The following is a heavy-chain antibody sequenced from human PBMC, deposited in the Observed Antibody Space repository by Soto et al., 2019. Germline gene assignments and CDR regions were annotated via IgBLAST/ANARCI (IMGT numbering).Heavy chain of an antibody. D-gene: IGHD3-16*01. J-gene: IGHJ5*02. V-gene: IGHV4-39*01. Sequence: PSETLSLTCSISGVSVISPSFYCAWVRQSPGKGLEWIVSLYYIGSAYYHPPLKRRITISADSSRNQFSLKLASVTAADMGLYFWTRQLTGGHPPQWFDHWGQGALVTVS. CDR3: TRQLTGGHPPQWFDH. CDR1: GVSVISPSFY. CDR2: LYYIGSA.